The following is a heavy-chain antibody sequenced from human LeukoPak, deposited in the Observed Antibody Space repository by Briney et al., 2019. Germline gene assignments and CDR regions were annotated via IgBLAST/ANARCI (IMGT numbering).Heavy chain of an antibody. CDR3: AKDPTYWYFDL. J-gene: IGHJ2*01. Sequence: GGSLRLSCAASGFTFSSYAMSWVRQAPGQGLEWVSAISGSGGSTYYADSVKGRFTISGDNSKNTLYLQMNSLRAEDTAVYYCAKDPTYWYFDLWGRGTLVTVSS. CDR2: ISGSGGST. CDR1: GFTFSSYA. V-gene: IGHV3-23*01.